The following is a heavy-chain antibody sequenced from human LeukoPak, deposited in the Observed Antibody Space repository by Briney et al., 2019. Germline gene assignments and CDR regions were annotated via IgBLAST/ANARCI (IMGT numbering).Heavy chain of an antibody. CDR3: AGDRAPYSNGWYPLY. D-gene: IGHD6-19*01. CDR2: ISSSGRTM. CDR1: GLTFSSYS. Sequence: GGSPRLSCTASGLTFSSYSMNWVRQAPGKGPEWVSYISSSGRTMYYAGSVQGRFTISRDNAKNSLYLQMNSLRAEDTAVYYCAGDRAPYSNGWYPLYWGQGTPVTVSS. V-gene: IGHV3-48*01. J-gene: IGHJ4*02.